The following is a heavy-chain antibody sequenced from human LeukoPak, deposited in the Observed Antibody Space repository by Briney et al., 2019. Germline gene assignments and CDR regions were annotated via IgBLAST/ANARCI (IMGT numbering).Heavy chain of an antibody. Sequence: PGGSLRLSCAASGFTFSSYGMHWVRQAPGKGLEWVAFIRYDGSDKYYADSVKGRFTISRDNSKNTLYLQMNSLRVEDTAVYYCAKNYGVDYWGQGTLVTVSS. J-gene: IGHJ4*02. CDR3: AKNYGVDY. CDR2: IRYDGSDK. D-gene: IGHD4/OR15-4a*01. V-gene: IGHV3-30*02. CDR1: GFTFSSYG.